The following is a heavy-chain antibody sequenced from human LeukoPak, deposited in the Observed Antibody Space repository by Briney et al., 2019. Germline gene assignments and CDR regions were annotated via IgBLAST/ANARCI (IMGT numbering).Heavy chain of an antibody. V-gene: IGHV4-59*01. CDR3: ARDSDTDGLDAFDI. CDR1: GGSISSYY. Sequence: SEALSLTCTVSGGSISSYYWSWIRQPPGKGLEWIGYIYYSGSTNYNPSLKSRVTISVDTSKNQFSLKLSSVTAADTAVYYCARDSDTDGLDAFDIWGQGTMVTVSS. J-gene: IGHJ3*02. D-gene: IGHD5-24*01. CDR2: IYYSGST.